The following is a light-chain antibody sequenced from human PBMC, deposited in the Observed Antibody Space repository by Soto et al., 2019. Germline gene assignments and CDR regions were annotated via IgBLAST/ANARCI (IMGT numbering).Light chain of an antibody. J-gene: IGKJ1*01. CDR1: QNVGNN. Sequence: EIVMTQSPATLSVSPGERATLSCRASQNVGNNLVWYQQKPGQAPRLLIYGASSRATGIPDGFSGSGSGTDFTLTISRLEPEDFAVYYCQQYGSSPWTFGRGTKVDIK. CDR3: QQYGSSPWT. V-gene: IGKV3-20*01. CDR2: GAS.